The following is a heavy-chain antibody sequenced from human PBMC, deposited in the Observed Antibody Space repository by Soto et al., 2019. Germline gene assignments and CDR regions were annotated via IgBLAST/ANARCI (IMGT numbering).Heavy chain of an antibody. J-gene: IGHJ6*02. CDR2: INANSGGT. D-gene: IGHD3-22*01. Sequence: ASVKVSCKASGYTITADLLHWVRQAPGQGLEWMGWINANSGGTDYAQKFQDRVTMSRDTSINTAYMQLSRLIPDDTAVYFCATDDGHYYGSVWGQGTMVIVSS. CDR3: ATDDGHYYGSV. CDR1: GYTITADL. V-gene: IGHV1-2*02.